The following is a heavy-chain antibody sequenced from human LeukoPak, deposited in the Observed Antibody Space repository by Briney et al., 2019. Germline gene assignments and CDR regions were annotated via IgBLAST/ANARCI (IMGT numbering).Heavy chain of an antibody. CDR1: GFTFSCYS. J-gene: IGHJ4*02. CDR2: ISGSSTYI. CDR3: AREVGATADY. D-gene: IGHD1-26*01. V-gene: IGHV3-21*01. Sequence: PGESLRLSCVASGFTFSCYSMNWVRQAPGKGLEWASSISGSSTYIYYADSVRGRFTISRDNAKNSLYLHMNSLRAEDTAVYYCAREVGATADYWGQGTLVTVSS.